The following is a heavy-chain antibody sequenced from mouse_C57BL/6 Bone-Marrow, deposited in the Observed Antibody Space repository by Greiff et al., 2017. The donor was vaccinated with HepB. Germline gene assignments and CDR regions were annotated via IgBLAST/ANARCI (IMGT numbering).Heavy chain of an antibody. CDR1: GYTFTSYW. J-gene: IGHJ3*01. CDR3: ARSTTVVSY. V-gene: IGHV1-50*01. D-gene: IGHD1-1*01. Sequence: QVQLQPPGAELVKPGASVKLSCKASGYTFTSYWMQWVKQRPGQGLEWIGEIDPSDSYTNYNQKFKGKATLTVDTSSSTAYMQLSSLTSEDSAVYYCARSTTVVSYWGQGTRVTVSA. CDR2: IDPSDSYT.